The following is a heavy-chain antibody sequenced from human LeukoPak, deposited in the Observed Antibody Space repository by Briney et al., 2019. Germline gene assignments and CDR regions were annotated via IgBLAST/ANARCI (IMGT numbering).Heavy chain of an antibody. V-gene: IGHV3-7*05. D-gene: IGHD2-15*01. Sequence: PGGSLRLSCAASGFTFSSYWMSWVRQAPGKGLEWVANMKQDGSEKYYVDSVKGRFTISRDNAKNSLYLQMNSLRAEDTAVYYCARARGAVVAASYYFDYWGQGTLVTVSS. J-gene: IGHJ4*02. CDR1: GFTFSSYW. CDR3: ARARGAVVAASYYFDY. CDR2: MKQDGSEK.